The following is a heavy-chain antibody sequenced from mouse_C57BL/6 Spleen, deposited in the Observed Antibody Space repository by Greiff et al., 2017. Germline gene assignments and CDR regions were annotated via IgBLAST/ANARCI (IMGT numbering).Heavy chain of an antibody. CDR3: ARRSLGYFDV. V-gene: IGHV1-80*01. CDR2: IYPGAGVT. Sequence: VQLQPSWAELVKPGASVKISCKASGYAFSSYWMNWVKQRPGKGLEWIVQIYPGAGVTNYNGKFKGKATLTADKSSSTAYMQLSRLTSEDSAVYFCARRSLGYFDVWGTGTTVTVSS. J-gene: IGHJ1*03. CDR1: GYAFSSYW.